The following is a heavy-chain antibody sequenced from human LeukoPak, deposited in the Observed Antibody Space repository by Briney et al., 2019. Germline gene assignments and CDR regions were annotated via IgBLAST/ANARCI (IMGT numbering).Heavy chain of an antibody. V-gene: IGHV3-23*01. CDR3: ARMYYDYVWGSYRPYPTYYFDY. Sequence: PGGSLRLSCAASGFTFSSYAMSWVRQAPGKGLEWVSAISGSGGSTYYADSVKGRFTISRDNSKNTLYLQMNSLRAEDTAVYYCARMYYDYVWGSYRPYPTYYFDYWGQGTLVTVSS. D-gene: IGHD3-16*02. CDR2: ISGSGGST. CDR1: GFTFSSYA. J-gene: IGHJ4*02.